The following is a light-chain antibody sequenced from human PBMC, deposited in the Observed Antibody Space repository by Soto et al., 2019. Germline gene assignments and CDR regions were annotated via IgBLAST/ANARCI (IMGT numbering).Light chain of an antibody. V-gene: IGLV2-8*01. CDR2: EIV. CDR3: KSYAGSNTYV. Sequence: QSALTQPPSASGSPGQSVTISCTGTKNDVGFYDFVSWYQHHPGKAPRLIIYEIVQRPSGVSDRFSVSKSGTTASLTVSGLQAADEADYFCKSYAGSNTYVLVSGTKV. J-gene: IGLJ1*01. CDR1: KNDVGFYDF.